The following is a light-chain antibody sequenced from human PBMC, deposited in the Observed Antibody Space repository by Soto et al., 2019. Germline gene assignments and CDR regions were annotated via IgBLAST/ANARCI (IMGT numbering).Light chain of an antibody. V-gene: IGKV1-39*01. CDR3: QQSYSSPRT. Sequence: PSSLSASVGDRVTITCRASQSITTYLNWYQQKTGTAPRLLIYGASSLQSGVPSTFSGSGSGTDFALTITSLQPEDFATYYCQQSYSSPRTFGGGTKVDIK. J-gene: IGKJ4*01. CDR2: GAS. CDR1: QSITTY.